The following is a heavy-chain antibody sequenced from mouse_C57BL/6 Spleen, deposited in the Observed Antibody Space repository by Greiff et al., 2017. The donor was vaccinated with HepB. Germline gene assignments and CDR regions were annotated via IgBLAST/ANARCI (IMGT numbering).Heavy chain of an antibody. CDR3: ARSRSSEFAY. D-gene: IGHD6-1*01. Sequence: VQLQQPGAELVRPGSSVKLSCKASGYTFTSYWMHWVKQRPIQGLEWIGNIDPSDSETHYNQKFKDKATLTVDKSSSTAYMQLSSLTSEDAAVYYCARSRSSEFAYWGQGTLVTVSA. V-gene: IGHV1-52*01. J-gene: IGHJ3*01. CDR2: IDPSDSET. CDR1: GYTFTSYW.